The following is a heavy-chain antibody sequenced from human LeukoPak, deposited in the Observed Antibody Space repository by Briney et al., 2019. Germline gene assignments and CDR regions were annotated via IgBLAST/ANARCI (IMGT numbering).Heavy chain of an antibody. CDR2: IIPIFGTA. CDR1: GGTFSSYA. Sequence: SVKVSCKASGGTFSSYAISWVRQAPGQGLEWMGRIIPIFGTANYAQKFQGRVTITTDESTSTAYMELSSLRSEDTAVYYCASRQLWPVKGDYWGQGTLVTVSS. J-gene: IGHJ4*02. CDR3: ASRQLWPVKGDY. D-gene: IGHD6-19*01. V-gene: IGHV1-69*05.